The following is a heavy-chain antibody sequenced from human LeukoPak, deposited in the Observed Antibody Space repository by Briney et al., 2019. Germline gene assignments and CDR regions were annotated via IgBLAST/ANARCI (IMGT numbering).Heavy chain of an antibody. CDR3: ARDRVGARGLDAFDI. V-gene: IGHV1-2*02. CDR1: GYTFTGYY. CDR2: INPNCGGT. D-gene: IGHD1-26*01. Sequence: ASVKLSCEASGYTFTGYYMHWVRQAPGQGLEWRGWINPNCGGTNYAQEFQGRVTMTRDTSISTAYMELSSLRSEDTAVYYCARDRVGARGLDAFDIRGQGTMVTVSS. J-gene: IGHJ3*02.